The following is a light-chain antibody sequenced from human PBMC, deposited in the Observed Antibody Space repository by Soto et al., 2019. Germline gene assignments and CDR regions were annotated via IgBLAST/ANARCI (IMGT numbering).Light chain of an antibody. CDR3: CYYAASFLV. CDR1: SNDVGAYNF. CDR2: AVI. V-gene: IGLV2-11*01. Sequence: QSALTQPRSVSGSPGQSVTISCAGTSNDVGAYNFVSWYQQHPGKAPKLIIYAVIKRPSGVPDRFSGSKSGNTASLTISGLPNEEEDDYYCCYYAASFLVFSGGTKLTVL. J-gene: IGLJ3*02.